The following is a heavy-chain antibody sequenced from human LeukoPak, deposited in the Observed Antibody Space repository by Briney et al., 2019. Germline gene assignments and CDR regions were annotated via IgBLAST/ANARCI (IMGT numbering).Heavy chain of an antibody. V-gene: IGHV3-33*01. CDR2: IWYGGNIK. D-gene: IGHD6-19*01. J-gene: IGHJ4*02. Sequence: PGGSLRLSCAASGFTFTTYGMHWVRQAPGKGLEWVAVIWYGGNIKYYADSVKGRFTISRDNSKNTLYLQMNSLRAEDTAVYYCATGVAGANSFDFWGQGTPVTVSS. CDR1: GFTFTTYG. CDR3: ATGVAGANSFDF.